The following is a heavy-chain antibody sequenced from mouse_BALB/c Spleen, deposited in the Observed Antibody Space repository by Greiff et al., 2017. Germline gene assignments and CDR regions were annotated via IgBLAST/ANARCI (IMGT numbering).Heavy chain of an antibody. CDR2: INPYNDGT. V-gene: IGHV1-14*01. CDR3: ARGGSSYDFDV. CDR1: GYTFTSYV. Sequence: VQLQQSGPELVKPGASVKMSCKASGYTFTSYVMHWVKQKPGQGLEWIGYINPYNDGTKYNEKFKGKATLTSDKSSSTAYMELSSLTSEDSAVYYCARGGSSYDFDVWGAGTTVTVSS. J-gene: IGHJ1*01. D-gene: IGHD1-1*01.